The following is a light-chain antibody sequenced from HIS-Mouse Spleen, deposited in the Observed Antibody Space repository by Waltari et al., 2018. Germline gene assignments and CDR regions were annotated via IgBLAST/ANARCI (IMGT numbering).Light chain of an antibody. CDR3: QQYNSYYT. Sequence: DIQMTQSPSTMPDSVGARVTITCRASQSISSWLAWYQQKPGKPPKLLIYNASSLESWVPSRFSGSGSGTEFTLTISSLQPDDFATYYCQQYNSYYTFGGGTKVEIK. CDR2: NAS. V-gene: IGKV1-5*03. J-gene: IGKJ4*02. CDR1: QSISSW.